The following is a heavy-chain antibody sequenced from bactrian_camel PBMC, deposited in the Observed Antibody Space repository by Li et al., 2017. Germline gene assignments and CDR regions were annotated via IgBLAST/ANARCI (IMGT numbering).Heavy chain of an antibody. CDR3: AQDSGWGSNIDCGRAWYQYNY. Sequence: QLVEFGGGSAQAGGSLTLSCTASGSTYAMGWFRQPPGQEREGVAVIGSSSGTGYADSVEGRFTISKDNAENTLYLQMNSLKAEDTAMYSCAQDSGWGSNIDCGRAWYQYNYWGQGTQVTVS. CDR1: GSTYA. CDR2: IGSSSGT. V-gene: IGHV3S53*01. J-gene: IGHJ4*01. D-gene: IGHD6*01.